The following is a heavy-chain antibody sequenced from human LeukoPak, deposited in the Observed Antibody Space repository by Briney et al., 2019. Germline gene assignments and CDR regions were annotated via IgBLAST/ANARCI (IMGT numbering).Heavy chain of an antibody. V-gene: IGHV4-30-2*01. D-gene: IGHD3-3*01. CDR1: GGSISSGGYY. J-gene: IGHJ6*03. CDR3: ARAGDFWSGYPSRNYMDV. CDR2: IYHSGST. Sequence: SETLSLTCTVSGGSISSGGYYWSWIRQPPGKGLEWIGYIYHSGSTYYNPSLKSRVTMSVDTSKKQFSLKLSSVTAADTAVYYCARAGDFWSGYPSRNYMDVWGKGTTVTVSS.